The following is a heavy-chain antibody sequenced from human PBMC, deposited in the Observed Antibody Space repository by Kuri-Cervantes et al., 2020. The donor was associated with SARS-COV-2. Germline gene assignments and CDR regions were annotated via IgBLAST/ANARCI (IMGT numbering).Heavy chain of an antibody. V-gene: IGHV1-58*02. Sequence: SVKVSCKASGFTFTSSAMQWVRQARGQRLEWIGWIVVGSGNTNYARKFQERVTITRDMSTSTAYMELSSLRSEDTAVYYCTRLSMTTVTRSVFEPYYYYMDVWGKGTTVPSP. J-gene: IGHJ6*03. CDR2: IVVGSGNT. D-gene: IGHD4-11*01. CDR3: TRLSMTTVTRSVFEPYYYYMDV. CDR1: GFTFTSSA.